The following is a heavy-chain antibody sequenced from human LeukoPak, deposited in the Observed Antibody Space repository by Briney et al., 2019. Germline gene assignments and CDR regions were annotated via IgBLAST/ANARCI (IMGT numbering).Heavy chain of an antibody. J-gene: IGHJ4*02. Sequence: GGSLRLSCAASGFTFSSYAMSWVRQAPGKGLEWVSAISGSGGSTYYADSVKGRFTISRDNSKNTLYLQMNSQRAEDTAVYYCTTDQEGIFIYWGQGTLVTVSS. V-gene: IGHV3-23*01. D-gene: IGHD3-3*01. CDR2: ISGSGGST. CDR1: GFTFSSYA. CDR3: TTDQEGIFIY.